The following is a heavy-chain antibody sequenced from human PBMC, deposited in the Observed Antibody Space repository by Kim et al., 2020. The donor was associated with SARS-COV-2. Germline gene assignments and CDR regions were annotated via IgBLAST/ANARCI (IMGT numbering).Heavy chain of an antibody. D-gene: IGHD4-17*01. CDR3: AKEIGTVSDY. V-gene: IGHV3-30*18. Sequence: GGSLRLSCAASGFTFSSYGMHWVRQAPGKGLEWVAVISYDGSNKYYADSVKCRFTISRDNSKNTLYLQMNSLRAEDTAVYYCAKEIGTVSDYWGQGTLVTVSS. J-gene: IGHJ4*02. CDR1: GFTFSSYG. CDR2: ISYDGSNK.